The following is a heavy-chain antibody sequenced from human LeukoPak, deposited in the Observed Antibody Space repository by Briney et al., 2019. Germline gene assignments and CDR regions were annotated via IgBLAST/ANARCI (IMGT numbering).Heavy chain of an antibody. CDR2: INPNSGGT. D-gene: IGHD3-16*01. J-gene: IGHJ6*03. Sequence: ASVKVSCKASGYTFTGYYIHWVRQAPGQGLEWMGWINPNSGGTTYAQKFQGRVTMTRDTSITTAYMELSRLRSDDTAVYYCARDDYKTLYYYYYMDVWGKGTTVIVSS. CDR3: ARDDYKTLYYYYYMDV. CDR1: GYTFTGYY. V-gene: IGHV1-2*02.